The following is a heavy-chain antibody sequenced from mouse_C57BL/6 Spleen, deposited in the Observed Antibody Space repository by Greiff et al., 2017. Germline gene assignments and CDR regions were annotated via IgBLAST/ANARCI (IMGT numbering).Heavy chain of an antibody. CDR1: GYAFSSYW. Sequence: QVQLQQSGAELVKPGASVKISCKASGYAFSSYWMNWVKQRPGQGLEWIGQIYPGDGDTNYNGKFKGKATLTADKSSSTAYMQLSSLTAEDSAVYCGARDTTVVARAMDYWGQGTSVTVSS. D-gene: IGHD1-1*01. CDR3: ARDTTVVARAMDY. J-gene: IGHJ4*01. CDR2: IYPGDGDT. V-gene: IGHV1-80*01.